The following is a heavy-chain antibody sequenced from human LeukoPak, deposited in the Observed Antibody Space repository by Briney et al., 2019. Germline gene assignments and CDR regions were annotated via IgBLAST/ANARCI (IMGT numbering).Heavy chain of an antibody. J-gene: IGHJ4*02. Sequence: PGGSLRLSCAASGFTFSSYGMHWARQAPGKGLEWVAFIRYDGSNKYYADSVKGRFTISRDNSKNTLYLQMNSLRAEDTAVYYCAKDHDRAAWNLLGYWGQGTLVTVSS. CDR1: GFTFSSYG. V-gene: IGHV3-30*02. CDR3: AKDHDRAAWNLLGY. D-gene: IGHD1-1*01. CDR2: IRYDGSNK.